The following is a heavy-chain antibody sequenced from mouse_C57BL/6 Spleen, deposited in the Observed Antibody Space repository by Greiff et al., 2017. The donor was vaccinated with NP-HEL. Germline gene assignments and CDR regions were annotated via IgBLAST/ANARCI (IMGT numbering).Heavy chain of an antibody. CDR2: ISSGSSTI. CDR3: ARPTTVVATPFAY. Sequence: EVKLMESGGGLVKPGGSLKLSCAASGFTFSDYGMHWVRQAPEKGLEWVAYISSGSSTIYYADTVKGRFTISRDNAKNTLFLQMTSLRSEDTAMYYCARPTTVVATPFAYWGQGTLVTVSA. D-gene: IGHD1-1*01. J-gene: IGHJ3*01. V-gene: IGHV5-17*01. CDR1: GFTFSDYG.